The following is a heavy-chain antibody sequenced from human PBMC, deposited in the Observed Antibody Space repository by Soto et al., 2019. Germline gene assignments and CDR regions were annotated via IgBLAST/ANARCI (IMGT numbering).Heavy chain of an antibody. Sequence: GASVKVSCKASGYNISSYDIIWVRQAAGQGLEWMGWMDPNRGHSDSVQNFRGRVTMTTNISASTAYMELSGLRSDDTGVYYCARAAYSSGYIDYWGQGTLVTVSS. V-gene: IGHV1-8*01. J-gene: IGHJ4*02. CDR2: MDPNRGHS. CDR3: ARAAYSSGYIDY. D-gene: IGHD3-22*01. CDR1: GYNISSYD.